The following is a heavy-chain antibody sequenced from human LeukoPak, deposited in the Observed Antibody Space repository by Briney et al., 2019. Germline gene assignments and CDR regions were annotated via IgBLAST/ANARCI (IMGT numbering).Heavy chain of an antibody. Sequence: SETLSLTCTVSGGSISSHYWSWIRQPPGKGLEWIGYIYYSGSTNYNPSLKSRVTISVGTSKNQFSLKLSSVTAADTAVYYCARFGYYDSSGYYRAFDYWGQGTLVTVSS. V-gene: IGHV4-59*11. J-gene: IGHJ4*02. CDR1: GGSISSHY. CDR3: ARFGYYDSSGYYRAFDY. CDR2: IYYSGST. D-gene: IGHD3-22*01.